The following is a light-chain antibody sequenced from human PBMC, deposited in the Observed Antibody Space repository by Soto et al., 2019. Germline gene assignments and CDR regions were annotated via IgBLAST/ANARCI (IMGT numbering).Light chain of an antibody. J-gene: IGKJ4*01. CDR3: QQRSNWPSLT. CDR2: GAS. V-gene: IGKV3D-20*02. CDR1: QSVTSSS. Sequence: EIVFTQFPGTLSLSPGERATLSCRASQSVTSSSLAWYQQKVGRAPRVLIYGASNRATGIPDRFSGSGSGTDFTLTISSLEPEDSAVYYCQQRSNWPSLTFGGGTKVDTK.